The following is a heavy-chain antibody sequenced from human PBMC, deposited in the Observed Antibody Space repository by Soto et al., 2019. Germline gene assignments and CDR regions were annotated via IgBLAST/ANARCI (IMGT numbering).Heavy chain of an antibody. D-gene: IGHD6-13*01. J-gene: IGHJ6*02. Sequence: SETLSLTCTAYGESFNGYYWSWIRQPPGKGLEWIGAIHHSGSTNYNPSLKSRVTFSIDTSKRQFSLKVRSVTAADTAVYYCARGKRGSSWYRGEEKYYYYGMDVWGQGTPVTVSS. CDR2: IHHSGST. CDR1: GESFNGYY. CDR3: ARGKRGSSWYRGEEKYYYYGMDV. V-gene: IGHV4-34*01.